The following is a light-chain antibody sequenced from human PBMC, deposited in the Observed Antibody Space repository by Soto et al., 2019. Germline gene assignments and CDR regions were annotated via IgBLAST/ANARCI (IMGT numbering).Light chain of an antibody. Sequence: QSVLTQPPSVSGAPGQRGTISCTGRNSNIAADYAVHWYQPLPGTAPTFLLTGDPSRPSAVPDRFSGSMSGASASLAITDLQAEDEADYYCQSYDSRLSGSVFGTGTKVTVL. CDR1: NSNIAADYA. CDR3: QSYDSRLSGSV. J-gene: IGLJ1*01. CDR2: GDP. V-gene: IGLV1-40*01.